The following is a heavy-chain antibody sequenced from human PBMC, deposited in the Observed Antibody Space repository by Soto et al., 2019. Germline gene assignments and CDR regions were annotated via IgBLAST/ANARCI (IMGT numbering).Heavy chain of an antibody. CDR2: IYYSGST. CDR3: ARDESDILTGYPYGMDV. Sequence: QVQLQESGPGLVKPSQTMSLTCTVSGGSISSGGYYWSWIRQHPGKGLEWIGYIYYSGSTYYNPSLMSRFTISVDTSKNQFSLKLSSVTAADTAVYYCARDESDILTGYPYGMDVWGQGTTVTVSS. D-gene: IGHD3-9*01. CDR1: GGSISSGGYY. J-gene: IGHJ6*02. V-gene: IGHV4-31*03.